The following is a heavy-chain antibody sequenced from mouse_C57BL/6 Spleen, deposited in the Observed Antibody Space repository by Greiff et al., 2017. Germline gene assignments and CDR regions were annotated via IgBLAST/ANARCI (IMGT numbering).Heavy chain of an antibody. V-gene: IGHV1-64*01. D-gene: IGHD2-3*01. CDR3: ARYDGPSYGYFDV. CDR1: GYTFTSYW. J-gene: IGHJ1*03. CDR2: IHPNSSST. Sequence: QVQLQQPGAELVKPGASVKLSCKASGYTFTSYWMHWVKQRPGQGLEWIAMIHPNSSSTNYTEKFKSKATLTVDKSSSTAYMQLSILTSEDSAVYYCARYDGPSYGYFDVWGTGTTVTVSS.